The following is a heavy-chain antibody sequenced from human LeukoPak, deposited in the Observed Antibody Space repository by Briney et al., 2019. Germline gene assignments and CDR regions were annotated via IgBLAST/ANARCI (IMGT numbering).Heavy chain of an antibody. Sequence: ASVKASGKVSEYTLSALFMHWVTQAPGKGLECMGGFQSEYGVTIYGHKYQGRDTMTEHTSTDTAYMELSSLRSEDTAVYYSATQLKYDFWSGLHFDYWGQGTLVTVSS. D-gene: IGHD3-3*01. CDR2: FQSEYGVT. CDR3: ATQLKYDFWSGLHFDY. J-gene: IGHJ4*02. V-gene: IGHV1-24*01. CDR1: EYTLSALF.